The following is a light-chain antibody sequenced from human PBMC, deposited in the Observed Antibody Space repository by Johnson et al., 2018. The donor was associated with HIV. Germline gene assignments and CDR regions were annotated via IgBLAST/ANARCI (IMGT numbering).Light chain of an antibody. V-gene: IGLV1-51*02. Sequence: QAVLTQPPSVSAAPGQRVTISCSGHSSNIENYFVSWYQQLPGAAPRLLIYEDYKRPSGIPDRFSVSKSGASATLGITGLQTGDEADYYCGTWDSSLSPGEFVFGTGTKVTV. CDR1: SSNIENYF. J-gene: IGLJ1*01. CDR3: GTWDSSLSPGEFV. CDR2: EDY.